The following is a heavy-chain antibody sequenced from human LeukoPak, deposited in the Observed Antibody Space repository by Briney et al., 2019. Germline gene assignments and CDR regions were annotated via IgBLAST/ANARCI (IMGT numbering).Heavy chain of an antibody. V-gene: IGHV3-30*18. Sequence: TGRSLRLSCAASGFTFSSYGMHWVRQAPGKGLEWVAVISYDGSNKYYVDSVKGRFTISRDNSKNTLYLQMNSLRAEDTAVYYCAKDTKRYYYDSSGPYFDYWGQGTLVTVSS. CDR2: ISYDGSNK. CDR3: AKDTKRYYYDSSGPYFDY. CDR1: GFTFSSYG. J-gene: IGHJ4*02. D-gene: IGHD3-22*01.